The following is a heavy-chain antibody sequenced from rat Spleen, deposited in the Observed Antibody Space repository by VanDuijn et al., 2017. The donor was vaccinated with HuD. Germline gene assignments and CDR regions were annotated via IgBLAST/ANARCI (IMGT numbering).Heavy chain of an antibody. CDR3: ARRHYGYTDYFDY. J-gene: IGHJ2*01. CDR1: GFTFSDYG. D-gene: IGHD1-9*01. CDR2: IRYGDSSGHSGT. V-gene: IGHV5-29*01. Sequence: EVQLVESGGGLVQPGRSLKLSCAASGFTFSDYGVAWVRQAPTTGLEWVATIRYGDSSGHSGTYYRDSVKGRFTISRDNAKNSLYLQMDSLRSADTATYYCARRHYGYTDYFDYWGQGVMVTVSS.